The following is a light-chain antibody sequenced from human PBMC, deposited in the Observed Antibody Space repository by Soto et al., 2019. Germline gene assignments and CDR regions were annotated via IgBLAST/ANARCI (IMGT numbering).Light chain of an antibody. V-gene: IGKV1-5*03. J-gene: IGKJ4*01. CDR2: KAS. CDR1: QTISSW. CDR3: QQYNSYPLT. Sequence: DIQMTQSPSTLSASVGDRVTITCRASQTISSWLAWYQQRPGKAPKLLIYKASSLESGVPSRFSGSASGTEFTLTISSLQPDDFGRYYCQQYNSYPLTFGGGTKVDIK.